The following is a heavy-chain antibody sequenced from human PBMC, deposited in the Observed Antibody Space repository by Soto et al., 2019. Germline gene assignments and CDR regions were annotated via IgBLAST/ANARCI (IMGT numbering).Heavy chain of an antibody. Sequence: SPLKVACKASGGTFSSYAISWVRQAPGQGLEWMGGIIPIFGTANYAQKFQGRVTITADESTSTAYMELSSLRSEDTAVYYCARGGSGSYLLYWGQGTLVTVSS. D-gene: IGHD3-10*01. J-gene: IGHJ4*02. CDR1: GGTFSSYA. CDR2: IIPIFGTA. CDR3: ARGGSGSYLLY. V-gene: IGHV1-69*01.